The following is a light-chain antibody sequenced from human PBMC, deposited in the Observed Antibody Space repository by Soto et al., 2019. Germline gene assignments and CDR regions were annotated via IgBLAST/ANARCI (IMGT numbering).Light chain of an antibody. CDR2: RDG. Sequence: QSALTQPASVSGSPGQSITISCTGTSSDVGNYKYVYWYQHLPGTAPKLLIFRDGQRPSGVPDRFFGSKSGTSASLAISGLRSEDEAHYYCAVWDASLTGWVFGGGTQLTVL. J-gene: IGLJ3*02. CDR1: SSDVGNYKY. V-gene: IGLV1-47*01. CDR3: AVWDASLTGWV.